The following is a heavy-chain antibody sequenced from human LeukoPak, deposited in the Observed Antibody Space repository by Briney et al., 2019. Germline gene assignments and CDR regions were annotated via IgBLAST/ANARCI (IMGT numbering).Heavy chain of an antibody. D-gene: IGHD3-22*01. CDR2: IYPGDSDT. CDR3: ARHAIEEYYYDSSGYIDY. Sequence: GESLKISCKGSGYSFTSYWIGCVRQMPGKGLEWMGIIYPGDSDTRYSPSFQGQVTISADKSISTAYLQWSSLKASDTAMYYCARHAIEEYYYDSSGYIDYWCQGTLVTVSS. V-gene: IGHV5-51*01. J-gene: IGHJ4*02. CDR1: GYSFTSYW.